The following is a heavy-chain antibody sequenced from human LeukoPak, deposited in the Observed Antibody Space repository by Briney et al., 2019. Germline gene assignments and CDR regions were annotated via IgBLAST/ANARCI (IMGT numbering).Heavy chain of an antibody. CDR2: INPSGGST. CDR3: AREYSGSYSDY. CDR1: GYTFTSYY. J-gene: IGHJ4*02. Sequence: ASVKVSCKASGYTFTSYYMHWVRQAPGQGLEWMGIINPSGGSTSYAQEFQGRVTMTRDMSTSTVYMELSSLRSEDTAVYYCAREYSGSYSDYWGQGTLVTVSS. V-gene: IGHV1-46*01. D-gene: IGHD1-26*01.